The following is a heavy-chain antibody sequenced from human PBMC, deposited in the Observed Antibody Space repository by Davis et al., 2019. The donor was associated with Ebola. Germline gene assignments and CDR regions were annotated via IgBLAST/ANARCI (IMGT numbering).Heavy chain of an antibody. Sequence: GESLKISCAASGFTFSSYDMHWVRQATGKGLEWVSAIGTAGDTYYPGSVKGRFTISRENAKNSLYLQMNSLRAGDTAVYYCVGFLEWNLDYWGQGTLVTVSS. CDR3: VGFLEWNLDY. D-gene: IGHD3-3*01. CDR2: IGTAGDT. V-gene: IGHV3-13*01. J-gene: IGHJ4*02. CDR1: GFTFSSYD.